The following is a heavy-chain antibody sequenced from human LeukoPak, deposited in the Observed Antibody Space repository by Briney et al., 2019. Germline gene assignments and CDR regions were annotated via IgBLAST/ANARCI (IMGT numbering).Heavy chain of an antibody. Sequence: GESLKISCQGSGYRFTSYWIGWVRPTPGKGLEWMGIIYPGDSDTRYSPSFQGQVTISADKSISTAYLQWSSLKASDTAMYYCARQREGNTVNFWADFDYWGQGTLVTVSS. D-gene: IGHD3-3*01. CDR1: GYRFTSYW. CDR2: IYPGDSDT. CDR3: ARQREGNTVNFWADFDY. J-gene: IGHJ4*02. V-gene: IGHV5-51*01.